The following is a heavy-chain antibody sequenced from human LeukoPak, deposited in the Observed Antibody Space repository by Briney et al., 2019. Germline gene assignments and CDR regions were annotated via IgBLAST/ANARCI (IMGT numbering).Heavy chain of an antibody. D-gene: IGHD2-2*01. CDR2: INHSGST. CDR3: ARFGRYQLPYYYYGMDV. CDR1: GGSFSGYY. J-gene: IGHJ6*02. V-gene: IGHV4-34*01. Sequence: PSKTLSLTCAVYGGSFSGYYWSWIRQPPGKGLEWIGEINHSGSTNYNPSLKSRVTISVDTSKNQFSLKLSSVTAADTAVYYCARFGRYQLPYYYYGMDVWGQGTTVTVSS.